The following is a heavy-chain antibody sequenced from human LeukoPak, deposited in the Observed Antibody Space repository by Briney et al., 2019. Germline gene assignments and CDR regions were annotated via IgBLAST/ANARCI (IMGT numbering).Heavy chain of an antibody. CDR1: GGSISSGSYY. J-gene: IGHJ4*02. CDR2: IYTSGST. CDR3: ASGYYYRGDY. Sequence: SQTLSLTCTVSGGSISSGSYYWSWIRQPAGKGLERIGRIYTSGSTNYNPSLKSRVTISVDTSKNEFSLKLSSVTAADTAVYYCASGYYYRGDYWGQGTLVTVSS. V-gene: IGHV4-61*02. D-gene: IGHD3-22*01.